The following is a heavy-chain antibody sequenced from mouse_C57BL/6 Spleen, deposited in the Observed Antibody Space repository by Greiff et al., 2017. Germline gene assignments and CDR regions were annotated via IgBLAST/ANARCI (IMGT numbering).Heavy chain of an antibody. CDR2: IDPSDSET. V-gene: IGHV1-52*01. Sequence: VQLQQPGAELVRPGSSVKLSCKASGYTFTSYWMHWVKPRPIQGLEWIGNIDPSDSETHYNQKFKDKATLTVDKSSSTAYMQLSSLTSEDSAVYYCARSDYGYDPFAYWGQGTLVTVSA. D-gene: IGHD2-2*01. CDR1: GYTFTSYW. J-gene: IGHJ3*01. CDR3: ARSDYGYDPFAY.